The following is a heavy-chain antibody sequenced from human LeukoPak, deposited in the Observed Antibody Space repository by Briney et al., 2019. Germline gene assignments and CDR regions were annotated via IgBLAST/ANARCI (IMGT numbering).Heavy chain of an antibody. D-gene: IGHD5-24*01. CDR1: GYTFTGYY. J-gene: IGHJ4*02. CDR2: INPNSGGT. V-gene: IGHV1-2*02. Sequence: ASVKVSCKASGYTFTGYYMHWVRQAPGQGLEWMGWINPNSGGTNYAQKFQGRVTMTRDTSISTAYMELSRLRSDDTAVYYCAFPRDGYGLYYFDYWGQGTLVTVSS. CDR3: AFPRDGYGLYYFDY.